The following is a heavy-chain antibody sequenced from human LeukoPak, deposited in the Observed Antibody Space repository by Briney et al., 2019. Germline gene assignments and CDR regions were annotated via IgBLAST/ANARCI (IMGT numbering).Heavy chain of an antibody. J-gene: IGHJ4*02. V-gene: IGHV3-23*01. D-gene: IGHD3-22*01. Sequence: GGSLRLSCAASGVTFSSDAMSWGRPAPGKGLEWGSAIRGSGGSTYYADSVKGRFTISRHNSKNTLYLQMNSLRAEDTAVYYCAREVFAGYYDSSGYFDYWGQGTLVTVSS. CDR1: GVTFSSDA. CDR2: IRGSGGST. CDR3: AREVFAGYYDSSGYFDY.